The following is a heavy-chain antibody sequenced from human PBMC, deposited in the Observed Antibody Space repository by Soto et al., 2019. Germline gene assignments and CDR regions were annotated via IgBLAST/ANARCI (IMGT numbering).Heavy chain of an antibody. Sequence: ASVKGSCKTSGYTYTRYYMHWVRQAPGQGLEWMGIINPSGGSTSYAQKFQGRVTMTRDTSTSTAYMELRSLRSDDTAVYYCARVLCYDFWSGYCEFDPWGQGTTVTVSS. CDR2: INPSGGST. CDR1: GYTYTRYY. D-gene: IGHD3-3*01. CDR3: ARVLCYDFWSGYCEFDP. J-gene: IGHJ6*02. V-gene: IGHV1-46*01.